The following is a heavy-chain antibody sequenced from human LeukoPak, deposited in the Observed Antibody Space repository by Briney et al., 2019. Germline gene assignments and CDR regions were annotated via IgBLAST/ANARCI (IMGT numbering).Heavy chain of an antibody. J-gene: IGHJ6*03. CDR3: ARWYCSGGWSSRWSYYYYYMDV. CDR2: ISAYNGNT. CDR1: GYTFTSYG. V-gene: IGHV1-18*01. D-gene: IGHD2-15*01. Sequence: GASVKVSCKASGYTFTSYGISWVRQAPGQGLEWMGWISAYNGNTNYAQKLQGRATMTTDTSTSTAYMELSSLRSEDTAVYYCARWYCSGGWSSRWSYYYYYMDVWGKGTTVTVSS.